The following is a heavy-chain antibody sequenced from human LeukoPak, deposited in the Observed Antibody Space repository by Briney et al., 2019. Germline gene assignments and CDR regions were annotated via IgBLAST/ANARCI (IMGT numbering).Heavy chain of an antibody. CDR2: IYNSGST. CDR1: GGSISSSY. V-gene: IGHV4-59*01. D-gene: IGHD3-22*01. Sequence: PSETLSLTCTVSGGSISSSYWNWIRQPPGRGLEWIGHIYNSGSTNYNPSLKGRVIISVDTSKNQLSLKLSSVTAADTAVYYCARDYYDSSGYYHFDYWGQGTLVTVSS. J-gene: IGHJ4*02. CDR3: ARDYYDSSGYYHFDY.